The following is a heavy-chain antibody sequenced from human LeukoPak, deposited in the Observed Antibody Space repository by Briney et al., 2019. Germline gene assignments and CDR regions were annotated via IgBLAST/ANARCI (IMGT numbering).Heavy chain of an antibody. CDR1: GGTFSSYA. V-gene: IGHV1-69*06. CDR2: IIPIFGTA. Sequence: GSSVKVSCKASGGTFSSYAISWVRQAPGQGLEWMGGIIPIFGTANYAQKFQGRVTITADKSTSTAYMELSSLRSEDTAVYHCARENGGWLNSFDYWGQGTLVTVSS. D-gene: IGHD3-10*01. J-gene: IGHJ4*02. CDR3: ARENGGWLNSFDY.